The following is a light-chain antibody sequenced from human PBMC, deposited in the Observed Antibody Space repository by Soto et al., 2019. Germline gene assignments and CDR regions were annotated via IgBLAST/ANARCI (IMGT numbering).Light chain of an antibody. J-gene: IGKJ4*01. Sequence: EIVMTQSPATLSVSPGERATISCRASQSVSSNLAWYQQKPGQAPRLLIYGASTRATGIPARFSGSGSGTEFTLTISGLQSEDFAVYYCQQYNNWPILTFGGGTKVDIK. V-gene: IGKV3-15*01. CDR1: QSVSSN. CDR2: GAS. CDR3: QQYNNWPILT.